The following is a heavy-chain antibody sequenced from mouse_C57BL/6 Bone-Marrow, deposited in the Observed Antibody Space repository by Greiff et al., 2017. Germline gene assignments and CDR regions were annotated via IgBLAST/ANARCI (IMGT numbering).Heavy chain of an antibody. CDR1: GYTFTSYW. V-gene: IGHV1-64*01. CDR2: IHPNSGST. Sequence: QVQLQQPGAELVKPGASVKLSCKASGYTFTSYWMHWVKQRPGQGLEWIGMIHPNSGSTNYNEKFKSKATLTVAKSSSTAYMQLSSLTSEVSAVYYWARHGSFVDYWGQGTTLTVSS. J-gene: IGHJ2*01. CDR3: ARHGSFVDY.